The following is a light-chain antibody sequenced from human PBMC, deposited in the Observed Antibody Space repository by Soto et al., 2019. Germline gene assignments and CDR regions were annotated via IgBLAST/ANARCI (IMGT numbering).Light chain of an antibody. Sequence: EIVLTQSPGTLSLSPGERATLSCRASQSVRSSYLARYQQKPGQAPRLLIYGASSRATGIPDRFSGSGSGTDFTLTISTLEPEDFAVYYCQQYGSSPLGQGTKVEIK. CDR2: GAS. CDR1: QSVRSSY. J-gene: IGKJ1*01. CDR3: QQYGSSP. V-gene: IGKV3-20*01.